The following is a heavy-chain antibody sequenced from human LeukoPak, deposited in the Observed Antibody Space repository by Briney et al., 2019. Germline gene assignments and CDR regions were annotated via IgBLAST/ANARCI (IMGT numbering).Heavy chain of an antibody. CDR2: INAGNGNT. J-gene: IGHJ4*02. CDR1: GYTFTSYA. CDR3: GRDDYAHYFDY. Sequence: RASVTVSCKASGYTFTSYAMHWVRQAPGQRLEWMGWINAGNGNTKYSQKFQGRVTITRDTSASTAYMELSSLRSEDTAVYYCGRDDYAHYFDYRGQGTLVTVSS. V-gene: IGHV1-3*01. D-gene: IGHD4-17*01.